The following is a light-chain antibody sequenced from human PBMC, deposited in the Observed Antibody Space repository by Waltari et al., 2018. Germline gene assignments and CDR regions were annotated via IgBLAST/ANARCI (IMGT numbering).Light chain of an antibody. Sequence: DIQMTQSPPTLAAAVGYRATITCLARQSISWWSAWSQQKPGKAPKLLISDASTLKSGFPSRFSGSGSGTEFILTITSLQRDDFATYFCQHYNNDRYTFGQGTKLEI. CDR1: QSISWW. CDR3: QHYNNDRYT. V-gene: IGKV1-5*03. J-gene: IGKJ2*01. CDR2: DAS.